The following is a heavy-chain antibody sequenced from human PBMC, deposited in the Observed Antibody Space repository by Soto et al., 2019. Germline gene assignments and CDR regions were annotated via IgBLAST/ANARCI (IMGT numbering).Heavy chain of an antibody. J-gene: IGHJ4*02. CDR2: ISANSANT. CDR1: GITFNNFA. Sequence: GSLRLSCVASGITFNNFAMTWVRLAPGRGLEWVSSISANSANTYYADSVKGRFTISRDNTKSTVYLQMSNLRADDTAIYYCAKGKSSGWYYFDYWGQGTPVT. CDR3: AKGKSSGWYYFDY. D-gene: IGHD6-19*01. V-gene: IGHV3-23*01.